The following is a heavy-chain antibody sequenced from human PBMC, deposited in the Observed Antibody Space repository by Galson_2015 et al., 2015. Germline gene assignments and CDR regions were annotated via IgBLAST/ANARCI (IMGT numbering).Heavy chain of an antibody. Sequence: SLRLSCAASGFIFSSYGMHWLRQAPGKGLEWVAVIWYDGSNKYYADSVKGRFTISRDNSKNALYLQMNSLRAEDTAVYYCARESVSKFDYWGQGTLVTASS. CDR2: IWYDGSNK. CDR1: GFIFSSYG. J-gene: IGHJ4*02. D-gene: IGHD5/OR15-5a*01. V-gene: IGHV3-33*01. CDR3: ARESVSKFDY.